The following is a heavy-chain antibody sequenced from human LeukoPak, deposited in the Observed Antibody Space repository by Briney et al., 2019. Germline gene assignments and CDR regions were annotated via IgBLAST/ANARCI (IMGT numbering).Heavy chain of an antibody. D-gene: IGHD3-10*01. Sequence: GGSLRLSCAASGFTFSSYAMHWVRQAPGKGLEWVAVISYDGSNKYYADSVKGRLTISRDNSKNTLYLQMNSLRAEDTAVYYCAKSGGGTFDYWGQGTLVTVSS. CDR1: GFTFSSYA. CDR2: ISYDGSNK. CDR3: AKSGGGTFDY. J-gene: IGHJ4*02. V-gene: IGHV3-30*07.